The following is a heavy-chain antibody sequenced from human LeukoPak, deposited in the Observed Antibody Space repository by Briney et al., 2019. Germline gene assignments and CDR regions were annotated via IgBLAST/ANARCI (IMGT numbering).Heavy chain of an antibody. CDR1: GFTFSSYA. V-gene: IGHV3-30*02. Sequence: PGGSLRLSCAASGFTFSSYAMHWVRQAPGKGLEWVAFIRYDGSKKYYADSVKGRFTISRDNSKNTLYLQMNSLRAEDSAVFYCAKDGAWGDYYAPFDPWGQGTLVTVSS. D-gene: IGHD3-10*01. CDR3: AKDGAWGDYYAPFDP. J-gene: IGHJ5*02. CDR2: IRYDGSKK.